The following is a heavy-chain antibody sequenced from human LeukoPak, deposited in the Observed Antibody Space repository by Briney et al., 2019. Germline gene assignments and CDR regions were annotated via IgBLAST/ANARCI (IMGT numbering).Heavy chain of an antibody. CDR3: VKGAESYYDSKSDY. CDR2: ISSNGGSI. V-gene: IGHV3-64D*08. D-gene: IGHD3-22*01. J-gene: IGHJ4*02. Sequence: PGGSLRLSCSVSGFTFCTYAMYWVRQAPGKGLEYVSAISSNGGSIYYAASVKGRFTISRDSSKNTLYLQMSSLRAEDTAVYYCVKGAESYYDSKSDYWGQGTLVTVSS. CDR1: GFTFCTYA.